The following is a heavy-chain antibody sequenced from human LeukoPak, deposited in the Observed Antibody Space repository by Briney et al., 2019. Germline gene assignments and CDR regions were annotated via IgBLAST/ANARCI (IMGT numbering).Heavy chain of an antibody. CDR1: GFALSSYA. V-gene: IGHV3-23*01. D-gene: IGHD2-15*01. J-gene: IGHJ4*02. CDR2: INVSGDRT. Sequence: GGSLRLSCAASGFALSSYAMSWVRQAPGKGLEWVSTINVSGDRTYYADSVKGRFTISRDNSKNTLYLQMNSLRAEDTAVYYCAKELRTYCSGGSCYWAKYFDYWGQGTLVTVSS. CDR3: AKELRTYCSGGSCYWAKYFDY.